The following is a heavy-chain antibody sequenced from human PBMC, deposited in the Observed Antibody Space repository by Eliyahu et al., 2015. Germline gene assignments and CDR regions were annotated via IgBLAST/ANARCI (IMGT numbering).Heavy chain of an antibody. CDR3: ARAPLGGDYSNYHPYVDY. CDR2: ISSSSSYT. D-gene: IGHD4-11*01. J-gene: IGHJ4*02. V-gene: IGHV3-11*06. CDR1: GXPFXSXH. Sequence: QVQLVESGGGLVKPGGSLRLSCAASGXPFXSXHXSWIRQAPGKGLGWVSYISSSSSYTXYADSVKGRFTISRDNAKNSLYLQMNSLRAEDTAVYYCARAPLGGDYSNYHPYVDYWGQGTLVTVSS.